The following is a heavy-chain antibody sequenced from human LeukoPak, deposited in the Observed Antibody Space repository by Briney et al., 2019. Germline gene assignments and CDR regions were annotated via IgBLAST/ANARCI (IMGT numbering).Heavy chain of an antibody. Sequence: SGPTLVNPTQPLPLASTLSVFSITTSGMCVSWIRQPPGKALEWLARIDWDDDKFYSTSLKTRLTISKDTSKNQVVLTMTNMDPVDTATYYCARTRFGDQGSRIDFWGQGTLVTVSS. D-gene: IGHD3-10*01. J-gene: IGHJ4*02. CDR3: ARTRFGDQGSRIDF. CDR1: VFSITTSGMC. V-gene: IGHV2-70*17. CDR2: IDWDDDK.